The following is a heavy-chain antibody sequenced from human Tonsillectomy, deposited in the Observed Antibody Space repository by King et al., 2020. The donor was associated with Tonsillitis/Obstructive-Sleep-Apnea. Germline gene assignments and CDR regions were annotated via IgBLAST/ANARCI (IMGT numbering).Heavy chain of an antibody. CDR2: INHSGST. D-gene: IGHD3-10*01. V-gene: IGHV4-34*01. CDR1: GGSFRGYY. CDR3: ASIRNYGSGSFFDY. J-gene: IGHJ4*02. Sequence: VQLQQWGAGLLKPSETLSLPCAVYGGSFRGYYWSWIRQPPGKGLEWIGDINHSGSTNYNPSLKPRLTISVDTSKNQFSLGLTSVTAADTAVYDCASIRNYGSGSFFDYWGQGTLVTVSS.